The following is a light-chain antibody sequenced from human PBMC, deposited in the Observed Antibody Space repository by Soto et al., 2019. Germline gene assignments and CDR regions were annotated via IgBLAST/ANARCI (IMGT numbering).Light chain of an antibody. CDR1: QGISNF. CDR2: AAS. Sequence: DIPMTQSPSSLSASVGDRVTITCRASQGISNFLAWSQQKPGKVPRLLIYAASTLQPGVPSRFSGSGSGTDFTLTISSLQPEDVAAYYCQKYNSAPWTFGQGTKVEIK. J-gene: IGKJ1*01. V-gene: IGKV1-27*01. CDR3: QKYNSAPWT.